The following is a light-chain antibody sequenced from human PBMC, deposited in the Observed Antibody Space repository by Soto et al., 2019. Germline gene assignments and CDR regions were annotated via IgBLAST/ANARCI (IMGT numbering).Light chain of an antibody. CDR1: QSVSSSY. V-gene: IGKV3-20*01. CDR3: QQYGSSFWT. Sequence: EIVLTQSPGTLSLSPGERATLSCRASQSVSSSYLAWYQQKPGKAPRLLIYGASSRATGIPDRFSGSWSGTDFTLTISRLEPVDFAVYYCQQYGSSFWTFGQGTKVEIK. J-gene: IGKJ1*01. CDR2: GAS.